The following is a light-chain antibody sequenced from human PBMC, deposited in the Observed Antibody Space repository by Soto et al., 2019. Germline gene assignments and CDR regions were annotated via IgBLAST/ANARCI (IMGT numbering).Light chain of an antibody. CDR2: WAS. CDR1: QSVLYSSNNKNY. J-gene: IGKJ4*01. Sequence: DIVMTQSPDSLAVSLGERATINCKSSQSVLYSSNNKNYVAWYQQKPGQPPKLLIHWASTRASGVPDRFSGSGSGTEFTLTISSLQAEDVPVYYCHQHYNMPLTFAGGTRVEIK. V-gene: IGKV4-1*01. CDR3: HQHYNMPLT.